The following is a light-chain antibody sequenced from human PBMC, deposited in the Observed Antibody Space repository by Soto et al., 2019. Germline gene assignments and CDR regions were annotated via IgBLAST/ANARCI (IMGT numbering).Light chain of an antibody. V-gene: IGKV1-5*01. CDR2: GAS. CDR3: QQYNSYLWT. CDR1: QNIGLS. J-gene: IGKJ1*01. Sequence: DIQMTQSPSTLSASVGDRVTLTCRASQNIGLSLAWFQQKPGKAPKLLIYGASSLESGVPSRFSGSGSGTEFTLTINNLQPDDFATYYCQQYNSYLWTFGQGTKVDNK.